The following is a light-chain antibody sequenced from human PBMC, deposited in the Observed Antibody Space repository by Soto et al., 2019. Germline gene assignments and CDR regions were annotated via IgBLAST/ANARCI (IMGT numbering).Light chain of an antibody. CDR2: AAS. J-gene: IGKJ3*01. CDR3: QQSYETPFT. CDR1: QSISTS. Sequence: DIQMTQSPSSLSASVGDRVTITCRASQSISTSLNWYQQKPGKAPKFLIFAASRLQSGVPSRFSGGGSGTDFTLTISSLQPEDFATYYCQQSYETPFTFGPGTKVDI. V-gene: IGKV1-39*01.